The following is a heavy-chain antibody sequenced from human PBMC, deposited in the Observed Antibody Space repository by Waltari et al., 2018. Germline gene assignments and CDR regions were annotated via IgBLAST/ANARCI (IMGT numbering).Heavy chain of an antibody. CDR3: SRGPRKGNYFDY. J-gene: IGHJ4*02. Sequence: EVQLVESGGGLVQPGGSLRLSCAASGFPFSSYDMSWVRQAPGKGLEWLSYISYTGKTTYYADSVKGRFTISRDNAKNSLSLQMSSLRAEDTAVYYCSRGPRKGNYFDYWGQGVLVTVSS. CDR2: ISYTGKTT. D-gene: IGHD3-10*01. V-gene: IGHV3-48*03. CDR1: GFPFSSYD.